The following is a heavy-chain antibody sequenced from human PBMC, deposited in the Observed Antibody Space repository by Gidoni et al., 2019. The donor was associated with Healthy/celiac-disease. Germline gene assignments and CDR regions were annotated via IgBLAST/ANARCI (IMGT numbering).Heavy chain of an antibody. J-gene: IGHJ4*02. CDR3: ARDVGLGFLEWFGLDY. V-gene: IGHV3-30-3*01. CDR1: GFTFSSYA. D-gene: IGHD3-3*01. CDR2: RSYDGSNK. Sequence: QVQLVESGGGVVQPGRSLRLSCAASGFTFSSYAMHWVRQAPGKGLEWVAVRSYDGSNKYYADSVKGRFTISRDNSKNTLYLQMNSLRAEDTAVYYCARDVGLGFLEWFGLDYWGQGTLVTVSS.